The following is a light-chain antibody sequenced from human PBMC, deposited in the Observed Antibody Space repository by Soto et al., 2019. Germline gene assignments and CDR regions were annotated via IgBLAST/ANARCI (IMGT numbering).Light chain of an antibody. V-gene: IGLV4-60*02. CDR1: SGHSSYI. CDR2: LEGSGSY. J-gene: IGLJ3*02. CDR3: ETWDINTRV. Sequence: QPVLTQSSSASASLGSSVRLTCTLSSGHSSYIIAWHQQQPGKAPRYLMKLEGSGSYNKGSGVPDRFSGSSSGPDRYLTISNLQFEDEADYYCETWDINTRVFGGGTQLTVL.